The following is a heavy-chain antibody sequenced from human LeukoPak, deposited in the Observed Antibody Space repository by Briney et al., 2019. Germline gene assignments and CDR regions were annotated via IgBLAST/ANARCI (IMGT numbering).Heavy chain of an antibody. CDR3: ARDRGVPYFITGTTTAFFDY. D-gene: IGHD1-7*01. CDR2: ISSSSSYI. Sequence: GGSLRLSCAASGFTFSSYSMNWVRQAPGKGLEWVSSISSSSSYIYYADSVKGRFTISRDNAKNSLYLQMNSLRAEDTAVYYCARDRGVPYFITGTTTAFFDYWGQGTLDTVSS. CDR1: GFTFSSYS. V-gene: IGHV3-21*01. J-gene: IGHJ4*02.